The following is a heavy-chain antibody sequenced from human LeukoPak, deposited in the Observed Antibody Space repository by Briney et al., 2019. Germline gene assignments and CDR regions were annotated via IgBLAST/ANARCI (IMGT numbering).Heavy chain of an antibody. J-gene: IGHJ4*02. CDR1: GFTFSSYS. D-gene: IGHD3-22*01. CDR3: AMTSGDESSGHYIGY. V-gene: IGHV3-21*01. CDR2: TSSSGIYI. Sequence: GGSLRLSCAASGFTFSSYSMNWVRQAPGKGLEWVSTTSSSGIYIYYADSVQGRFTVSRDNAKNSLYLQMNSLRAEDTAMYYFAMTSGDESSGHYIGYRGQGTLGTVSA.